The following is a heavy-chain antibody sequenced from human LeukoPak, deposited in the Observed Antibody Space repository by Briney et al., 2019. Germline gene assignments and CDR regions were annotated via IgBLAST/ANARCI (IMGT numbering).Heavy chain of an antibody. CDR3: ARDAGLGCSGGSCYGY. Sequence: ASVKVSCKASGYTFTGYYMHWVRQAPGQGLEWMGWINPNSGGTNYAQKFQGRVTMTRDTSISTAYMELSRLRSDDTAVYYCARDAGLGCSGGSCYGYWGQGTLVTVSS. V-gene: IGHV1-2*02. CDR2: INPNSGGT. CDR1: GYTFTGYY. J-gene: IGHJ4*02. D-gene: IGHD2-15*01.